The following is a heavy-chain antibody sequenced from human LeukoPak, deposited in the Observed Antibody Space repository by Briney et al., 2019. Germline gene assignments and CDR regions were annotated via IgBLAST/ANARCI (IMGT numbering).Heavy chain of an antibody. CDR3: ARGPPQSGVVVPPTFDS. CDR1: GYTFTGFC. V-gene: IGHV1-2*02. J-gene: IGHJ4*02. Sequence: GASVKVFCKASGYTFTGFCMHWVRQAPGQGLEWMGCINPNSGGTNYAQNFQGRVTMTRDTSISTVYMELSRLRSDDTAVFYCARGPPQSGVVVPPTFDSWGQGTLVTVSS. D-gene: IGHD2-2*01. CDR2: INPNSGGT.